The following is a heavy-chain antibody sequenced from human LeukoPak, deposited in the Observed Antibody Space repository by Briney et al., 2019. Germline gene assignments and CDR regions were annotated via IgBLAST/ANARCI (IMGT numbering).Heavy chain of an antibody. D-gene: IGHD3-22*01. J-gene: IGHJ3*02. CDR1: GYTFTSYA. CDR2: INAGNGNT. Sequence: ASVKVSCKASGYTFTSYAMHWVRQAPGQRLEWMGWINAGNGNTKYSQKFQGRVTITRDTSASTPYMELSSLRSEDTAVYYCARSRPYYDSSGYYYDRLDAFDIWGQGTMVTVSS. CDR3: ARSRPYYDSSGYYYDRLDAFDI. V-gene: IGHV1-3*01.